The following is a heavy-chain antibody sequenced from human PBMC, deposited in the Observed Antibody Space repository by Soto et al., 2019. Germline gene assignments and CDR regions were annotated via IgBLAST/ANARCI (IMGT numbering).Heavy chain of an antibody. CDR2: IYYSGST. Sequence: QVQLQESGPGLVKPSETLSLTCTVSGGSISGYYWTWIRQPPGKGLEWIGYIYYSGSTNYNPSLKSQVSRSIDTSKNQFSLKLTSVTAADTAVYYCARGDDFGGLKHDWFDPWGQGTLVTVSS. J-gene: IGHJ5*02. V-gene: IGHV4-59*01. D-gene: IGHD3-10*01. CDR1: GGSISGYY. CDR3: ARGDDFGGLKHDWFDP.